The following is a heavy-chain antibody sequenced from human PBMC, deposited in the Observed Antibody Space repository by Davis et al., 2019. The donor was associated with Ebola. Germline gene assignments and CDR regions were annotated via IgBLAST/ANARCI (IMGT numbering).Heavy chain of an antibody. CDR1: GFTFNTHS. CDR3: ARGRWTGYCTGGVCPTSLDY. D-gene: IGHD2-8*02. CDR2: ISTTGSTT. Sequence: PGGSLRLSCAASGFTFNTHSMNWVRQAPGKGLEWISYISTTGSTTYYADSVKGRFTISRDNAKNSLYLQMNSLRAEDTAVYYCARGRWTGYCTGGVCPTSLDYWGQGTLVTVSS. J-gene: IGHJ4*02. V-gene: IGHV3-48*04.